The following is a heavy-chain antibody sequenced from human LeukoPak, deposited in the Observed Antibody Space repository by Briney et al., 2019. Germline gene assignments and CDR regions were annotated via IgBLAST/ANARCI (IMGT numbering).Heavy chain of an antibody. CDR2: INWSGGST. J-gene: IGHJ6*03. D-gene: IGHD4-17*01. Sequence: GGSLRLSCAASGFTFDDYGMSWVRQVPGKGLEWVSGINWSGGSTGCADSVKGRFTISRDNAKNSLYLQMNSLRAEDTALYYCARGFRAVTTDTPTYYFYYYMDVWGKGTTVTVSS. CDR3: ARGFRAVTTDTPTYYFYYYMDV. V-gene: IGHV3-20*04. CDR1: GFTFDDYG.